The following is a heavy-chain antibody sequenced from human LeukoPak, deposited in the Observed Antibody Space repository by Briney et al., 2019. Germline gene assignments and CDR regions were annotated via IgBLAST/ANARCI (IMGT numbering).Heavy chain of an antibody. V-gene: IGHV4-30-2*05. CDR1: GGSISSGGYS. CDR3: ARGGYYFDY. Sequence: NPSETLSLTCAVSGGSISSGGYSWSWIRQPPGKGLEWIGYIYYSGSTYYTPSLKSRASISVDTSKNQFSLKLSSATAADTAVYYCARGGYYFDYWGQGTLVTVSS. D-gene: IGHD6-25*01. CDR2: IYYSGST. J-gene: IGHJ4*02.